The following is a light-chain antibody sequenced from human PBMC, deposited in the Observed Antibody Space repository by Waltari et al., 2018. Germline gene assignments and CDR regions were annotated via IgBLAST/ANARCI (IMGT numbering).Light chain of an antibody. Sequence: QSALTQPPSASGSLGQSVTISCTGTNNDVGAYQYVSWYQQYPGKAPKLLIYDVTKGPPGFAVRFSGSKSGRTASLPFSGLQPEDEAISSCCSYAGADSLLFGGGTKLTVL. CDR2: DVT. CDR3: CSYAGADSLL. J-gene: IGLJ3*02. CDR1: NNDVGAYQY. V-gene: IGLV2-8*01.